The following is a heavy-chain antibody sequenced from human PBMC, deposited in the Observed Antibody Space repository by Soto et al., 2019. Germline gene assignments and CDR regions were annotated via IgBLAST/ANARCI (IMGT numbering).Heavy chain of an antibody. Sequence: SETLSLTCTISGVSISSGKWWSWVRQPPGEGLEWIGEIFHTGNTDYKPSLKSRVSILVDKSKNQFSLNLDSVTAADTAVYYCARNLFDSRGYPPEVWGQGIPVTVSS. CDR3: ARNLFDSRGYPPEV. CDR1: GVSISSGKW. D-gene: IGHD3-22*01. CDR2: IFHTGNT. V-gene: IGHV4-4*02. J-gene: IGHJ4*02.